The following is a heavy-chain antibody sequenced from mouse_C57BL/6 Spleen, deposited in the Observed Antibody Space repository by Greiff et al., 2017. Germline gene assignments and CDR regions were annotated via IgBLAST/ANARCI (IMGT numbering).Heavy chain of an antibody. CDR1: GFTFSDYY. J-gene: IGHJ4*01. CDR3: AREGGLRRGEYAMDY. CDR2: INYDGSST. Sequence: EVQRVESEGGLVQPGSSMKLSCTASGFTFSDYYMAWVRQVPEKGLEWVANINYDGSSTYYLDSLKSRFIISRDNAKNILYLQMSSLKSEDTATYYCAREGGLRRGEYAMDYWGQGTSVTVSS. D-gene: IGHD2-4*01. V-gene: IGHV5-16*01.